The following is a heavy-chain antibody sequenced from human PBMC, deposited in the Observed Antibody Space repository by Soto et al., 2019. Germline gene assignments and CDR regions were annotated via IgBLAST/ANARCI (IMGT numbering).Heavy chain of an antibody. CDR3: ARDRLSSGYYLHAFDI. J-gene: IGHJ3*02. Sequence: PSETLSLTCTVSGGSISSYYWSWIRQPPGKGLEWIGYIYYSGSTNYNPSLKSRVTISVDTSKNQFSLKLSSVTAADTAVYYCARDRLSSGYYLHAFDIWGQGTMVTV. CDR2: IYYSGST. CDR1: GGSISSYY. V-gene: IGHV4-59*01. D-gene: IGHD3-22*01.